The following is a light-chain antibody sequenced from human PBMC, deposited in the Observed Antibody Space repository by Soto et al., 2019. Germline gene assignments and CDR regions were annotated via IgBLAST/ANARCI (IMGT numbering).Light chain of an antibody. CDR2: GAS. J-gene: IGKJ1*01. Sequence: EIVLTQSPGTLSLSPGKRATLSCRASQSVSNNYLAWYQQKPGQAPRLLVYGASNRATGIPDRFSGSGSGTDFTLPISRLEPEDFAVYYCQQYGSSGTFGQGTKVDIK. CDR1: QSVSNNY. V-gene: IGKV3-20*01. CDR3: QQYGSSGT.